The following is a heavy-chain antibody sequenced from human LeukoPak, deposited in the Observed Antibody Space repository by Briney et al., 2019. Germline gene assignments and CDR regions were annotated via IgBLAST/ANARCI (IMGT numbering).Heavy chain of an antibody. CDR3: ASRGYYDILTGYYNGYYMDV. J-gene: IGHJ6*03. V-gene: IGHV4-34*01. D-gene: IGHD3-9*01. Sequence: PSETLSLTCAVYGGSFSGYYWSWIRQPPGKGLEWTGEINHSGSTNYNPSLKSRVTISVDTSKNQFSLKLSSVTAADTAVYYCASRGYYDILTGYYNGYYMDVWGKGTTVTISS. CDR2: INHSGST. CDR1: GGSFSGYY.